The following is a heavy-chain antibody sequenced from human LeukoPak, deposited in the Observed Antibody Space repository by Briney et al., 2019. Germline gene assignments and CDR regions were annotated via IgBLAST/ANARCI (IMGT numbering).Heavy chain of an antibody. J-gene: IGHJ4*02. CDR3: AKDFGYSSSPY. Sequence: GGSLRLSCAASEFTFSSYAMTWVRQAPGKGLEWVSTISVSSATIYYADSVQGRFTISRDNSKNTLYLQMNSLRAEDTAVYDCAKDFGYSSSPYWGQGTLVTVSS. CDR1: EFTFSSYA. CDR2: ISVSSATI. D-gene: IGHD6-6*01. V-gene: IGHV3-23*01.